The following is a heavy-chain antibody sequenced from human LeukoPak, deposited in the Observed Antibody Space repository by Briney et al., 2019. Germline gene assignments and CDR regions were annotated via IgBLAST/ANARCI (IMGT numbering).Heavy chain of an antibody. D-gene: IGHD6-13*01. V-gene: IGHV1-24*01. J-gene: IGHJ6*02. CDR1: GYTLTELS. CDR3: ATHPMAAAGTPDHYYYGMDV. CDR2: FDPEDGET. Sequence: ASVKVSCKVSGYTLTELSMHWVRQAPGKGLEWMGGFDPEDGETIYAQKFQGRVTMTEDTSTDTAYMELSSLRSEDTAVYYCATHPMAAAGTPDHYYYGMDVWGQGTTVTVSS.